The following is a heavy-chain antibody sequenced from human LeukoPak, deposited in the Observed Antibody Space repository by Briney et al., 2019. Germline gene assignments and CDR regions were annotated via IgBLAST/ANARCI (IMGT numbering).Heavy chain of an antibody. CDR1: GYTFTSYG. V-gene: IGHV1-2*02. Sequence: ASVKVSCKASGYTFTSYGISWVRQAPGQGLEWMGWINPNSGGTNYAQKFQGRVTMTRDTSISTAYMELSRLRSDDTAVYYCARESYYYYMDVWGKGTTVTVSS. J-gene: IGHJ6*03. CDR2: INPNSGGT. CDR3: ARESYYYYMDV.